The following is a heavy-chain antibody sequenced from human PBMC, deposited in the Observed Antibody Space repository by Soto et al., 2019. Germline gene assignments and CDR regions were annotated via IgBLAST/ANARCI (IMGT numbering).Heavy chain of an antibody. D-gene: IGHD6-13*01. CDR3: ARAGSYSSSWYVAFDI. CDR2: IYYSGST. CDR1: GGSISSGGYY. Sequence: SETLSLTCTVSGGSISSGGYYWSWIRQHPGKGLEWIGYIYYSGSTYYNPSLKSRVTISVDTSKNQFSLKLSSVTAADTAVYYCARAGSYSSSWYVAFDIWGQGTMVTVSS. V-gene: IGHV4-31*03. J-gene: IGHJ3*02.